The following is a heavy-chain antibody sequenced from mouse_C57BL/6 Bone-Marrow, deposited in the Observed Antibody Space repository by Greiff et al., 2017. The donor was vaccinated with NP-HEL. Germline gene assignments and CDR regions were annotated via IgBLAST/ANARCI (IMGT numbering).Heavy chain of an antibody. J-gene: IGHJ4*01. CDR3: ARGSGIPRMDY. V-gene: IGHV1-19*01. Sequence: DVKLLQSGPVLVKPGASVKMSCKASGYTFTDYYMNWVKQSHGKSLEWIGVINPYNGGTSYNQKFKGKATLTVDKSASTAYMELNSLTSEDSAVYYCARGSGIPRMDYWGQGTSVTVSS. D-gene: IGHD1-3*01. CDR1: GYTFTDYY. CDR2: INPYNGGT.